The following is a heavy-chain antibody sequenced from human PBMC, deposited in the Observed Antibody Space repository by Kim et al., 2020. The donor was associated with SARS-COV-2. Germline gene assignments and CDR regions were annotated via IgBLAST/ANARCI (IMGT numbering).Heavy chain of an antibody. J-gene: IGHJ6*02. CDR1: GFSISDYY. V-gene: IGHV3-11*05. CDR2: ISNRGSFT. Sequence: GGSLRLSCAASGFSISDYYMSWIRQAPGKGLEWLSYISNRGSFTNYADSVNGRFTISRDNAKNSLYLQMNSLRAEDTAVYYCARDTTSGSYSYYGMDVWGQGTTVTVSS. CDR3: ARDTTSGSYSYYGMDV. D-gene: IGHD3-16*02.